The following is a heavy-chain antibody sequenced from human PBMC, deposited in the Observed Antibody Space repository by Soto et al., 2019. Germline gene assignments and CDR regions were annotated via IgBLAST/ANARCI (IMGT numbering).Heavy chain of an antibody. D-gene: IGHD3-22*01. CDR1: GFTFSSYG. Sequence: PGGSLRLSCAASGFTFSSYGMHWVRQAPGKGLEWVAVIWYDGSNKYYADSVRGRFTISRDNSKNTLYLQMNSLRAEDTAVYYCARDVTMIGRGWFDPWGQGTLVTVSS. CDR2: IWYDGSNK. CDR3: ARDVTMIGRGWFDP. V-gene: IGHV3-33*01. J-gene: IGHJ5*02.